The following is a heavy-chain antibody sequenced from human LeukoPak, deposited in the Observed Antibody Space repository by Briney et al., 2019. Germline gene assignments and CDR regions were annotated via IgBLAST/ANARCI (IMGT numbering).Heavy chain of an antibody. J-gene: IGHJ5*02. CDR2: INHSGST. CDR1: GGSFSGYY. V-gene: IGHV4-34*01. D-gene: IGHD6-13*01. CDR3: ARGPQRLYSSSWSNWFDP. Sequence: SESLSLTCAVYGGSFSGYYWSWIRQPPGKGLEWIGEINHSGSTNYNPSLKSRVTISVDTSKNQFSLKLSSVTAADTAVYYCARGPQRLYSSSWSNWFDPWGQGTLVTVSS.